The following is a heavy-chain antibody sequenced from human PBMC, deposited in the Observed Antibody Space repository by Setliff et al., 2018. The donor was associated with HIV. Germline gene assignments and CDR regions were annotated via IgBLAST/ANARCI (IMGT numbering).Heavy chain of an antibody. CDR1: GGSINSGSYY. J-gene: IGHJ6*02. V-gene: IGHV4-61*02. CDR2: IYTSGST. D-gene: IGHD6-13*01. CDR3: ARDRESSSWYYYYYYGMDV. Sequence: SETLSLTCTVSGGSINSGSYYWSWIRQPAGKGLEWIGRIYTSGSTNYNPSLKSRVTISVDTSKNQFPLKLSSVTAADTAVYYCARDRESSSWYYYYYYGMDVWGQGTTVTVSS.